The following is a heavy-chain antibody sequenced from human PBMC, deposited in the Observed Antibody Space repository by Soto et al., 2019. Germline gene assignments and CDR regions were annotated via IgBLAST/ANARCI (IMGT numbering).Heavy chain of an antibody. V-gene: IGHV3-48*02. D-gene: IGHD3-10*01. Sequence: GGSLRLSCAASGFTFSSYSMNWVRQAPGKGLEWVSYISSSSSTIYYADSVKGRFTISRDNAKNSLYLQMNSLRDEDTAVYYCARGVTMVRGAALGFDPWGQGTLVTVSS. CDR2: ISSSSSTI. J-gene: IGHJ5*02. CDR1: GFTFSSYS. CDR3: ARGVTMVRGAALGFDP.